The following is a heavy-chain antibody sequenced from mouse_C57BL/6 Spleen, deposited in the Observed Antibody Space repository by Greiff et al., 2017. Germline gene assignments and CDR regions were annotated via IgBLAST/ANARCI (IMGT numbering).Heavy chain of an antibody. D-gene: IGHD2-5*01. CDR3: TGYSNFLDY. V-gene: IGHV6-3*01. Sequence: EVKLVESGGGLVQPGGSMKLSCVASGFTFSNYWMNWVRQSPEKGLEWVAQIRLKSDNYATNYAESVKGRFTISRDDSKSSVYLQMNNLRAEDTGIYYCTGYSNFLDYWGQGTTLTVSS. CDR1: GFTFSNYW. J-gene: IGHJ2*01. CDR2: IRLKSDNYAT.